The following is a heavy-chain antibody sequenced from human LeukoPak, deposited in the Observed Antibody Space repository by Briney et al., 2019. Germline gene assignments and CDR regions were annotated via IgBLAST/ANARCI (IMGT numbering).Heavy chain of an antibody. D-gene: IGHD6-13*01. Sequence: GGSLRLSCAASGFTFDDYAMHWVRQAPGKGLEWVALFDGRGGTTNYADSVKGRFTISRDCSKNSLYLQMNSLRTEDTAFYYCAKDKGSISSWGFDFWREGTLVTVSS. V-gene: IGHV3-43*02. J-gene: IGHJ4*02. CDR1: GFTFDDYA. CDR2: FDGRGGTT. CDR3: AKDKGSISSWGFDF.